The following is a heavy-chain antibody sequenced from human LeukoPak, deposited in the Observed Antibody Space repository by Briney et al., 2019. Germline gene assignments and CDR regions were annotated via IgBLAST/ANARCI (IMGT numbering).Heavy chain of an antibody. V-gene: IGHV3-7*03. CDR1: GFTFSSYW. D-gene: IGHD3-10*01. CDR3: AKVSPMRITMVRGVILFFDY. J-gene: IGHJ4*02. Sequence: GGSLRLSCAASGFTFSSYWMSWVRQAPGKGLEWVANIKQDGSEKYYVDSVKGRFTISRDNAKNSLYLQMNSLRAEDTAVYYCAKVSPMRITMVRGVILFFDYWGQGALVIVSS. CDR2: IKQDGSEK.